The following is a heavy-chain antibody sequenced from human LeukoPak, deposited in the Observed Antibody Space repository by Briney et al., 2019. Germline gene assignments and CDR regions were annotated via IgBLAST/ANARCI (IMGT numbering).Heavy chain of an antibody. D-gene: IGHD4-17*01. Sequence: ASVKVSCKASGYTFTGYYMHWVRQAPGQGLEWMGWINPNSGGTNYAQKFQGRVTMTRDTSISTAYMELSRLRSDDTAVYYCAALDYGDYVGFDYWGQGTLVTVSS. CDR2: INPNSGGT. CDR3: AALDYGDYVGFDY. CDR1: GYTFTGYY. J-gene: IGHJ4*02. V-gene: IGHV1-2*02.